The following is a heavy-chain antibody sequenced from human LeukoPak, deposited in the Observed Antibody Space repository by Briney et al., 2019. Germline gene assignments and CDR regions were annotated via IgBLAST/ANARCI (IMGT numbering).Heavy chain of an antibody. CDR2: INHSGST. Sequence: SETLSLTCAVYGGPFSGYYWSWIRQPPGKGLEWIGEINHSGSTNYNPSLKSRVTISVGTSKNQLSLKLSSVTAADTAVYYCARVRGWFGPDYWGQGTLVTVSS. J-gene: IGHJ4*02. CDR3: ARVRGWFGPDY. CDR1: GGPFSGYY. D-gene: IGHD6-19*01. V-gene: IGHV4-34*01.